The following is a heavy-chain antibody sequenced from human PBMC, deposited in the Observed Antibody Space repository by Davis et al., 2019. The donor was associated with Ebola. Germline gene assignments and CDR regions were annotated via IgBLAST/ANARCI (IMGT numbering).Heavy chain of an antibody. D-gene: IGHD3-22*01. Sequence: SVKVSCKASGYTFTSYDINWVRQARGQRLEWIGWIVVGSGNTNYAQKFQERVTITRDMSTSTAYMELSSLRSEDTAVYYCAADLTYYYDSSGYYGMDVWGQGTTVTVSS. V-gene: IGHV1-58*02. CDR1: GYTFTSYD. J-gene: IGHJ6*02. CDR2: IVVGSGNT. CDR3: AADLTYYYDSSGYYGMDV.